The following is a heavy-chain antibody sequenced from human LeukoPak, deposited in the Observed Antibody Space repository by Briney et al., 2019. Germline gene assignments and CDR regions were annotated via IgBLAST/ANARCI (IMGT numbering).Heavy chain of an antibody. V-gene: IGHV3-74*01. CDR2: INSDGSST. CDR3: VRQYSYDSSGYYPWDY. J-gene: IGHJ4*02. CDR1: GFTFSSYW. D-gene: IGHD3-22*01. Sequence: PGGSLRLSCAASGFTFSSYWMHWVRQAPGKGLVWVSCINSDGSSTTYADSVKGRFTISRDNAKNTLYLQMNSLRAEDTAMYYCVRQYSYDSSGYYPWDYWGQGTLVTVSS.